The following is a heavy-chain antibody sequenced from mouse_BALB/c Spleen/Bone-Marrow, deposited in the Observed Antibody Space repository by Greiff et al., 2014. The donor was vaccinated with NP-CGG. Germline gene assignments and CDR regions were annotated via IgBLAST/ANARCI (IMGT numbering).Heavy chain of an antibody. D-gene: IGHD2-1*01. V-gene: IGHV1-69*02. Sequence: QVQLQQPGAELVRPGASVKLSCKASGYTFTSYWINWVKQGPGQGLEWIGNIYPSDSYTNYNQKFKDKATLTVDKSSSTAYMQLSSPTSEDSAVYYCTRREGNYAFAYWGQGTLVTVSA. CDR3: TRREGNYAFAY. CDR1: GYTFTSYW. J-gene: IGHJ3*01. CDR2: IYPSDSYT.